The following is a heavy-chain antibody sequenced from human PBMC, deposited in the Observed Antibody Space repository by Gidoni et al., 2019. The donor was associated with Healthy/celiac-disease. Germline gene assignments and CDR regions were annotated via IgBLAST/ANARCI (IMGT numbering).Heavy chain of an antibody. CDR3: ARGQAEWELHY. Sequence: QVQLVESGGGVVQPGRSLRLSCAASGFTFSSYGMHVVRQAPGKGLEWVAVRWYDGSNKYYADSVKGRFTISRDNSKNTLYLQMNSLRAEDTAVYYCARGQAEWELHYWGQGTLVTVSS. CDR1: GFTFSSYG. CDR2: RWYDGSNK. D-gene: IGHD1-26*01. J-gene: IGHJ4*02. V-gene: IGHV3-33*01.